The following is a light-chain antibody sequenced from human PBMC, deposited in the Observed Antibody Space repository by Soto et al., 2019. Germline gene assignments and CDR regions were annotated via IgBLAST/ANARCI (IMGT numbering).Light chain of an antibody. CDR3: CSYAGSYTFVV. CDR2: DVS. J-gene: IGLJ2*01. CDR1: SSDVGGYNY. V-gene: IGLV2-11*01. Sequence: QSVLTQPRSVSGSPGQSVTISCTGTSSDVGGYNYVSWYQQHPGKAPKLRIYDVSKRPSGVPDRFSGSKSGNTASLTISGRQAEDEADYYCCSYAGSYTFVVFGGGTKVTVL.